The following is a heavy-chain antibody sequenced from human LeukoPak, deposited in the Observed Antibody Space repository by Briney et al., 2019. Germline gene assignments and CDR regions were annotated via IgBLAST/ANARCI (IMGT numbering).Heavy chain of an antibody. CDR3: ARGVAVAGTGAFDI. CDR1: GFTFSDYY. CDR2: ISSSGSTI. J-gene: IGHJ3*02. V-gene: IGHV3-11*01. Sequence: GGSLRLSCAASGFTFSDYYMIWIRQAPGKALEGVSYISSSGSTIYYADSVKGRFTISRDNAKNSLYLQMNSLRAEDTAVYYCARGVAVAGTGAFDIWGQGTMVTVSS. D-gene: IGHD6-19*01.